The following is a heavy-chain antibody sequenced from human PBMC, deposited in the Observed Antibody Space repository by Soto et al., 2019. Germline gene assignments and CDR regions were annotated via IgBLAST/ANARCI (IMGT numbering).Heavy chain of an antibody. CDR2: MNPNSGNI. Sequence: ASVKVSCKASGYTFTSYDINWVRQATGQGLEWMGWMNPNSGNIGYAQKFQGRVTMTRNTSISTAYMELSSLRSEDTAVYYCARSPRDDSSLVMPTYYYYYMDVWGKGTTVTVSS. CDR3: ARSPRDDSSLVMPTYYYYYMDV. V-gene: IGHV1-8*01. CDR1: GYTFTSYD. J-gene: IGHJ6*03. D-gene: IGHD3-9*01.